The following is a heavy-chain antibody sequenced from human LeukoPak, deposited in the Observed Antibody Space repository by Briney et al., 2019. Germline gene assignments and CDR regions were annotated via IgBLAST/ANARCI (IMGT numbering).Heavy chain of an antibody. J-gene: IGHJ4*02. CDR3: ARDEVSGGWTY. CDR1: GFTFSSYW. CDR2: IKEDGSEK. Sequence: PGGSLRLSCVASGFTFSSYWMSWVRQSQGKGLEWVANIKEDGSEKDYVDSVKGRFTVSRDNAKNSFFLQMDSVRSEDTAVYYCARDEVSGGWTYRGQGIQVTVSS. D-gene: IGHD6-19*01. V-gene: IGHV3-7*01.